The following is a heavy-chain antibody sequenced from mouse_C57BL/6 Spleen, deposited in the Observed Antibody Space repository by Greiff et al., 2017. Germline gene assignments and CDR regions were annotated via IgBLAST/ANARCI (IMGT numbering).Heavy chain of an antibody. V-gene: IGHV1-15*01. J-gene: IGHJ2*01. Sequence: VQLQQSGAELVRPGASVTLSCKASGYTFTDYEMHWVKQTPVHGLEWIGAIDPETGGTAYNQKFKGKAILTADKSSSTAYMDLRSLTSEYSAVYYCTSYLLLFDYWGQGTTLTFSS. D-gene: IGHD5-1*01. CDR3: TSYLLLFDY. CDR2: IDPETGGT. CDR1: GYTFTDYE.